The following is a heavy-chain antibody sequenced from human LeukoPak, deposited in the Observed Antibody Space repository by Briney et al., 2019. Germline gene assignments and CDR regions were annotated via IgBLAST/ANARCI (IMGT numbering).Heavy chain of an antibody. J-gene: IGHJ4*02. D-gene: IGHD1-26*01. V-gene: IGHV3-7*01. CDR2: IKPDGSAQ. CDR3: ARGGGGSYNY. CDR1: GFTFSNSW. Sequence: PGGSLRLSCAASGFTFSNSWMSWVRQAPGKGLEWVATIKPDGSAQYYVDSVKGRFTISRDNAKNSLFLQINSLRAEDTAVYYCARGGGGSYNYWGQGTLVTVSS.